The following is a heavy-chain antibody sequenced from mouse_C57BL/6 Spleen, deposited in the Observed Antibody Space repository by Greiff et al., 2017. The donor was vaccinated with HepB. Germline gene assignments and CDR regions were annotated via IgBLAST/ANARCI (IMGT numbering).Heavy chain of an antibody. J-gene: IGHJ4*01. CDR3: ARGRDLYGNFESCYAMDY. D-gene: IGHD2-1*01. CDR1: GYTFTSYW. Sequence: QVQLQQPGAELVKPGASVKLSYKASGYTFTSYWMHWVKQRPGQGLEWIGMIHPNSGSTNYNEKFKSKATLTVDNSSSTAYMQLSSLTSEDSAVYYCARGRDLYGNFESCYAMDYWGQGTSVTVSS. V-gene: IGHV1-64*01. CDR2: IHPNSGST.